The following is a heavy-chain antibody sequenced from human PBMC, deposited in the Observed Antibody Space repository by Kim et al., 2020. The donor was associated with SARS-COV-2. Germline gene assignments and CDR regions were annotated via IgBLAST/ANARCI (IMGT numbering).Heavy chain of an antibody. CDR1: GFTFSTYG. CDR3: AKDLSRAAAYGAFDI. V-gene: IGHV3-30*18. D-gene: IGHD6-13*01. J-gene: IGHJ3*02. Sequence: GGSLRLSCAASGFTFSTYGMHWVRQAPGKGLEWVALISNDGSNKYYVDSVKGRFIIPRDSSKNTLYLQMNSLRPEDTAVYYCAKDLSRAAAYGAFDIWG. CDR2: ISNDGSNK.